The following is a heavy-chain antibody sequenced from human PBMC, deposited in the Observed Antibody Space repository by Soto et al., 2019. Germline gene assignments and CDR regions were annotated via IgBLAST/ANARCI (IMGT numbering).Heavy chain of an antibody. Sequence: GASVKVSCKASGYTFTRYDINGVREAAGQGCEWLGWMNPRSANTGYTQKFQGRVTMTRDTSISTAYMELSNPTSEDTAMYYCARVEAQPSPNWFDPWGQGTLVTVSS. V-gene: IGHV1-8*01. J-gene: IGHJ5*02. CDR3: ARVEAQPSPNWFDP. CDR1: GYTFTRYD. CDR2: MNPRSANT.